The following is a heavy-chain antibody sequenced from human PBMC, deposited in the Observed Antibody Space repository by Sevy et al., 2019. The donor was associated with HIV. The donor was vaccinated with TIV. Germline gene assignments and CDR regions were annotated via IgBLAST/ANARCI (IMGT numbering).Heavy chain of an antibody. CDR2: ISPYNGNT. V-gene: IGHV1-18*01. J-gene: IGHJ1*01. D-gene: IGHD2-2*01. CDR1: GYTFRNYG. CDR3: ARTYCSSTTSCQYFHH. Sequence: ASVKVSCKASGYTFRNYGITWVRQAPGQGLEWMGWISPYNGNTNYAQKLQGRVTLTTDTSATTAYMELRSLRSDDTAMYYCARTYCSSTTSCQYFHHWGQRTLVTVSS.